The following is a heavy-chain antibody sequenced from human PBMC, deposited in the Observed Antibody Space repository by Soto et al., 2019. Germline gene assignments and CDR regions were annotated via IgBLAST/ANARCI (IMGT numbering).Heavy chain of an antibody. J-gene: IGHJ5*02. Sequence: HPGGSLRLSCAASGFTFSSYAMSGVRQAPGKGLEWVSAISGSGGSTYYADSVKGRFTISRDNSKNTLYLQMNSLRAEDTAVYYCAKDFGDDFWSGLDWFDPWGQGTLVTVSS. CDR3: AKDFGDDFWSGLDWFDP. V-gene: IGHV3-23*01. CDR2: ISGSGGST. CDR1: GFTFSSYA. D-gene: IGHD3-3*01.